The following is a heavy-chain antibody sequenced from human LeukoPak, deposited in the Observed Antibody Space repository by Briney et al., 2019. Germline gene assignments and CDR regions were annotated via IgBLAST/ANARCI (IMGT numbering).Heavy chain of an antibody. CDR3: AKVAWGSLLRGRFDP. D-gene: IGHD3-10*01. J-gene: IGHJ5*02. V-gene: IGHV3-23*01. CDR2: ISGSGGST. Sequence: GGSLRLSCAASGFTFSVYGMHWVRQAPGKGLEWVSAISGSGGSTYYADSVKGRFTISRDNSKNTLYLQMNSLRAEDTAVYYCAKVAWGSLLRGRFDPWGQGTLVTVSS. CDR1: GFTFSVYG.